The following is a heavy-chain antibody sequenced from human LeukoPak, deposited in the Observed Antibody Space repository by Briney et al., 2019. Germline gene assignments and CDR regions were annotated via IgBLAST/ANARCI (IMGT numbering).Heavy chain of an antibody. J-gene: IGHJ6*02. D-gene: IGHD6-13*01. CDR3: VRPQLVFAYYYGMDV. CDR2: INPNSGGT. Sequence: ASVKVSCKASGYTFTGYYMHWVRQAPGQGLEWMGWINPNSGGTNYAQKFQGRVTMTRDTSISTAYMELSRLRSDDTAVYYCVRPQLVFAYYYGMDVWGQGITVTVSS. CDR1: GYTFTGYY. V-gene: IGHV1-2*02.